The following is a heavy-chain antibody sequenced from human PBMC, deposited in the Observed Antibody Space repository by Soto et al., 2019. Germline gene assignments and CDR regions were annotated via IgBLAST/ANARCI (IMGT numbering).Heavy chain of an antibody. CDR3: ARDLITGTTSDYYYYGMDV. CDR2: TYYRSKWYN. D-gene: IGHD1-7*01. J-gene: IGHJ6*02. Sequence: SQTLSLTCAISGDSVSSNIAAWNWIRQSPSRGLEWLGRTYYRSKWYNDYAVSVKSRITINPDTSKNQFSLQLNSVTPEDTAVYYCARDLITGTTSDYYYYGMDVWGQGTTVTVSS. CDR1: GDSVSSNIAA. V-gene: IGHV6-1*01.